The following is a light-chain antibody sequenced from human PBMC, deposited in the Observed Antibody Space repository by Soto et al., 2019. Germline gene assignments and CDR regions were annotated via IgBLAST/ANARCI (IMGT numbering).Light chain of an antibody. Sequence: EIVLTQSPATLSLSPGDRATLSCWASQSVDTFLAWYQQQPGQAPRLLISDASKRATGIPARFSGSGSGTAFTVTISSLEPEDFAFYYWKQRSGWPLTFGGGTNVEIK. CDR2: DAS. CDR3: KQRSGWPLT. J-gene: IGKJ4*01. CDR1: QSVDTF. V-gene: IGKV3-11*01.